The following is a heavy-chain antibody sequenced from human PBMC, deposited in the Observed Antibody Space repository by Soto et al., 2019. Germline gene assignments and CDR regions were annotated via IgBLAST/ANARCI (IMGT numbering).Heavy chain of an antibody. J-gene: IGHJ5*02. CDR2: INHSGST. CDR1: GGSFSDNY. CDR3: ARGRGEIQGP. D-gene: IGHD3-16*01. Sequence: SATLSLTCAVYGGSFSDNYWSWIRQPPGKGLEWLGEINHSGSTNHNPSLKSRVTILADTSKEQFSLKLSSVTAADTSVYYCARGRGEIQGPWGQGTLVTVSS. V-gene: IGHV4-34*01.